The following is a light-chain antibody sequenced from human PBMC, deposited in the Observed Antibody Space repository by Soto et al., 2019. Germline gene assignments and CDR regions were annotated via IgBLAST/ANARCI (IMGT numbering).Light chain of an antibody. J-gene: IGLJ2*01. V-gene: IGLV2-14*01. CDR3: SSYTGGSTLVV. CDR1: SSDVGGHNY. Sequence: QSALTQPASVSGSPGQSITISCIGSSSDVGGHNYVSWYQHHPGEAPKLMIYEVANRPSGVSDRFSGSKSGNTASLSISDPQADDEADYYCSSYTGGSTLVVFGGGTKLTVL. CDR2: EVA.